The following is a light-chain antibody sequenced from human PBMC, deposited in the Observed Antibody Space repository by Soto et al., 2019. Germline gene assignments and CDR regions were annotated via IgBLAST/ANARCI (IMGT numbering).Light chain of an antibody. CDR3: QKLSKWPPTWT. J-gene: IGKJ1*01. CDR2: DAS. Sequence: EIVLPQYPATLSLSPGERATLSCRASQSVSSYLAWYQHKPGQAPRLLIYDASKRATGIPARVSGSGAGTDFTLTISSLEPEDFAVYSCQKLSKWPPTWTFGQGTRVEIK. CDR1: QSVSSY. V-gene: IGKV3-11*01.